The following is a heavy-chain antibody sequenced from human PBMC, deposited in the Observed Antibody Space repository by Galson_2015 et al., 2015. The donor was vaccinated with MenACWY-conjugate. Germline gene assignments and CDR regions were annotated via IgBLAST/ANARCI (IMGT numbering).Heavy chain of an antibody. V-gene: IGHV3-23*01. CDR1: EVVFDKFA. D-gene: IGHD3-22*01. CDR3: AKGPLYDSSGSDSDYFES. CDR2: TSGSGGVT. J-gene: IGHJ4*02. Sequence: SLRLCGAAYEVVFDKFAMTWVREAPGKGLEWVSATSGSGGVTYHAKSVRGRFTISRDHSKTTLCLYVNNLKAEDTAIYDCAKGPLYDSSGSDSDYFESWGQGTLVTVSA.